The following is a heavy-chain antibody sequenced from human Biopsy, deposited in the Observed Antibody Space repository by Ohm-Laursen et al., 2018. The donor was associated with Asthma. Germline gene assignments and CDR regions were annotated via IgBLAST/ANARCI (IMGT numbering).Heavy chain of an antibody. V-gene: IGHV4-59*01. CDR1: GDSINSYY. J-gene: IGHJ1*01. CDR3: ARGYYSDFHD. CDR2: IYYTGTT. Sequence: TLSLTCTVSGDSINSYYWTWIRQPPGKGLEWIGYIYYTGTTNSNPSLKSRVTMSVDTSKNQFSLEVRSVTAADTAVYYCARGYYSDFHDWGQGNLVIVSS. D-gene: IGHD3-10*01.